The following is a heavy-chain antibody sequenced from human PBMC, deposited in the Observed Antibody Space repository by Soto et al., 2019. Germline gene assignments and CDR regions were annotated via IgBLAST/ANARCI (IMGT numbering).Heavy chain of an antibody. CDR3: ATDIVVVPAAILPYYYGMDV. CDR2: IWYDGSNN. Sequence: QVQLVESGGGVVQPGRSLRLSCAASGFTFSSYGMHWVRQAPGKGLEWVAVIWYDGSNNYYADSVKGRFTISRDNSKNTLYLQMNSLRAEDTAVYYCATDIVVVPAAILPYYYGMDVWGQGTTVTVSS. V-gene: IGHV3-33*01. CDR1: GFTFSSYG. D-gene: IGHD2-2*01. J-gene: IGHJ6*02.